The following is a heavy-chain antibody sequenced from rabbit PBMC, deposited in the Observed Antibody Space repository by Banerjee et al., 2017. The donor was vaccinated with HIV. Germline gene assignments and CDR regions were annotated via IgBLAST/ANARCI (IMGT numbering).Heavy chain of an antibody. D-gene: IGHD6-1*01. CDR2: IDPVFGST. CDR3: ARDVSGAGYGYAFNL. V-gene: IGHV1S47*01. J-gene: IGHJ4*01. CDR1: GFDFSSYG. Sequence: QEQLVESGGGLVQPGGSLKLSCKASGFDFSSYGVSWVRQAPGKGLEWIGYIDPVFGSTYYASWVNGRFTISSHNAQNTLYLQLNSLTAADTATYFCARDVSGAGYGYAFNLWGQGTLVTVS.